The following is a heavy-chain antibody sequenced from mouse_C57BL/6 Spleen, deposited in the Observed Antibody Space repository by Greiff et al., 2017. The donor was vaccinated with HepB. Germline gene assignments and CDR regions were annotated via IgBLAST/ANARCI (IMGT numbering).Heavy chain of an antibody. CDR3: ASYYSNGAMDY. CDR1: GFNIKDYY. Sequence: EVQGVESGAELVKPGASVKLSCTASGFNIKDYYMHWVKQRTEQGLEWIGRIDPEDGETKYAPKFQGKATITADTSSNTAYLQLSSLTSEDTAVYYCASYYSNGAMDYWGQGTSVTVSS. V-gene: IGHV14-2*01. J-gene: IGHJ4*01. CDR2: IDPEDGET. D-gene: IGHD2-5*01.